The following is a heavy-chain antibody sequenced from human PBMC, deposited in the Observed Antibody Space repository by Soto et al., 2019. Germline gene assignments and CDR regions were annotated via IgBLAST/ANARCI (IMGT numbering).Heavy chain of an antibody. V-gene: IGHV1-18*01. J-gene: IGHJ4*02. CDR2: ISAYSGNT. CDR3: ARVSRLYCSSTSCYDY. CDR1: GYTFTSYG. D-gene: IGHD2-2*01. Sequence: GASVKVSCKASGYTFTSYGISWVRQAPGQGLEWMGWISAYSGNTNYAQKLQGRVTMTTDTSTSTAYMELRSLRSDDTAVYYCARVSRLYCSSTSCYDYWGQGTLVTVSS.